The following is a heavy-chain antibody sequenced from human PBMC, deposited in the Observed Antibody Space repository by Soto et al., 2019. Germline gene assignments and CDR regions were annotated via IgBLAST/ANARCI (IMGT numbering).Heavy chain of an antibody. CDR3: ATRAASRSDGRLGHDAFDV. CDR1: GFTFSYA. V-gene: IGHV3-23*01. Sequence: GGSLRLSCAASGFTFSYAMSWLRQAPGKGLEWVSGISESGGTTYFPDSVKGRFTISRDNSKNTLYLEMNSLRAEDTAVYYCATRAASRSDGRLGHDAFDVWGQGTLVTVSS. CDR2: ISESGGTT. J-gene: IGHJ3*01. D-gene: IGHD6-13*01.